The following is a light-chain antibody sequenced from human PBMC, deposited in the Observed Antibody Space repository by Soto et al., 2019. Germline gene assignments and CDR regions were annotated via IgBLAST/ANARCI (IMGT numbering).Light chain of an antibody. J-gene: IGKJ2*01. Sequence: DIQMTQSPSSLSASVGDRVTITCRASQSISSYLNWYQQKPGKAPKLLIYAASSLQSGVPSRFSGSRSGTDFTLTINSLQPEDFATYYCQQSYSTPPYTFGQGTKLEIK. V-gene: IGKV1-39*01. CDR2: AAS. CDR1: QSISSY. CDR3: QQSYSTPPYT.